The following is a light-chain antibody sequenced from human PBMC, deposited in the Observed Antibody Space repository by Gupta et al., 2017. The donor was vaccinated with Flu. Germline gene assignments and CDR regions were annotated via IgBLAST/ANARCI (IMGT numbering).Light chain of an antibody. CDR1: TDLFMCNEKNY. CDR3: MQSSDLPLT. CDR2: SGS. J-gene: IGKJ4*01. Sequence: TDLFMCNEKNYLNWYHHTQGQSPKVLVDSGSTRVSGVPDRFTGRGSGTDLTMTIVTMQAEDVAVYYCMQSSDLPLTFGAGTSVKIK. V-gene: IGKV4-1*01.